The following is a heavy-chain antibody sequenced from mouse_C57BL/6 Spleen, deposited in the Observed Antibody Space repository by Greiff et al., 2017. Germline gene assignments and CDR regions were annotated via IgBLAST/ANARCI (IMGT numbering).Heavy chain of an antibody. CDR3: ARDLYYYDVWFAY. D-gene: IGHD2-4*01. Sequence: EVKLVESGGGLVKPGGSLKLSCAASGFTFSSYAMSWVRQTPEKRLEWVATISDGGSYTYYPDNVKGRFTISRDNAKNNLYLQISHLKSEDTAMYYCARDLYYYDVWFAYWGQGTLVTVSA. CDR2: ISDGGSYT. V-gene: IGHV5-4*01. CDR1: GFTFSSYA. J-gene: IGHJ3*01.